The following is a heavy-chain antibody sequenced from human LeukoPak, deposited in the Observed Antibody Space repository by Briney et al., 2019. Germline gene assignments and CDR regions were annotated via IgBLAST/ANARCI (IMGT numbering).Heavy chain of an antibody. D-gene: IGHD3-9*01. J-gene: IGHJ3*02. CDR3: ARSGDILTGYAFDI. V-gene: IGHV4-59*01. Sequence: PSETLSLTCTVSGGSISSYYWSWIRQPPGKGLEWIGYIYYSGSTNYNPSLKSRVTISVDTSKNQFSLKLSSVTAEDTAVYYCARSGDILTGYAFDIWGQGTMVTVSS. CDR2: IYYSGST. CDR1: GGSISSYY.